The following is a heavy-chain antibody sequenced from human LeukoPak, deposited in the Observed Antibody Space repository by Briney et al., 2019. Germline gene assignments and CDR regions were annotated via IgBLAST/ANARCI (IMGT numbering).Heavy chain of an antibody. CDR2: FSAYNGNT. V-gene: IGHV1-18*01. Sequence: ASVKVSCKASGYTFTSYGISWVRQAPGQGLEWMGWFSAYNGNTNYAQKLQGRVTMTTDTSTSTAYMELRSLRSDDTAVYYCARDPNPYQPLRGAFDIWGQGTMVTVSS. J-gene: IGHJ3*02. CDR3: ARDPNPYQPLRGAFDI. CDR1: GYTFTSYG. D-gene: IGHD2-2*01.